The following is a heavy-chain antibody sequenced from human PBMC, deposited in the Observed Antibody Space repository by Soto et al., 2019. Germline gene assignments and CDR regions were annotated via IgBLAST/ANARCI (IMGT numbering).Heavy chain of an antibody. J-gene: IGHJ4*02. D-gene: IGHD6-19*01. CDR2: INTLSSAI. CDR1: GFTFSDYY. Sequence: QVHLMESGGGLVKPGGSLRLSCAGSGFTFSDYYMTWIRQAPGKGLEWVSYINTLSSAIYYADSVKGRFTISRDNAKNTLYWQMNSLRAEDTAVYYCARRLQWQLRPLDSWGRGTLVTVSS. CDR3: ARRLQWQLRPLDS. V-gene: IGHV3-11*01.